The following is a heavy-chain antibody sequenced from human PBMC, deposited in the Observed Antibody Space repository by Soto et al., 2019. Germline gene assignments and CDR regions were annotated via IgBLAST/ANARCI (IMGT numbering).Heavy chain of an antibody. Sequence: QLQLQESGPGLVKPSETLSLTCTVSGGSISSSNYYWGWIRQPPGKGLEWIGSIYYSGSTYYNPSLKSRVSRSVDTSMSQFSLKLSSVTAADTAVFYCARHPRYFSYYHHMGVWGKGTTVNVSS. J-gene: IGHJ6*03. V-gene: IGHV4-39*01. CDR1: GGSISSSNYY. CDR2: IYYSGST. CDR3: ARHPRYFSYYHHMGV. D-gene: IGHD3-9*01.